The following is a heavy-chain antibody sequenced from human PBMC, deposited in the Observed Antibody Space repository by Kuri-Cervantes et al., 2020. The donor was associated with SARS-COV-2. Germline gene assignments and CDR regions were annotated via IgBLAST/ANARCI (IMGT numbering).Heavy chain of an antibody. Sequence: GGSLRLSCAASGFAFGDYYMSWIRQAPGKGLEWVSYVSHSGTIIYHADSAKGRFTISRDNAKNSLYLQMNSLRGEDTAFYYCARDGTAGGSYNWFDPWGQGTLVTVSS. D-gene: IGHD1-26*01. J-gene: IGHJ5*02. CDR2: VSHSGTII. CDR3: ARDGTAGGSYNWFDP. CDR1: GFAFGDYY. V-gene: IGHV3-11*01.